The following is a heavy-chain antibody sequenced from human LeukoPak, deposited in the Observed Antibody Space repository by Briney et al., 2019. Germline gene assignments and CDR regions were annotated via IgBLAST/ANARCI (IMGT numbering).Heavy chain of an antibody. CDR1: GGTFSSYA. CDR2: IIPIFGTA. J-gene: IGHJ3*02. Sequence: GASVKVSCKASGGTFSSYAISWVRQAPGQGLEWMGGIIPIFGTANYAQKFQGRVTITADESTSTAYMELSSLRSEDTAVYYCARDGNWGSAFDIWGQGTMVTVSS. V-gene: IGHV1-69*01. D-gene: IGHD7-27*01. CDR3: ARDGNWGSAFDI.